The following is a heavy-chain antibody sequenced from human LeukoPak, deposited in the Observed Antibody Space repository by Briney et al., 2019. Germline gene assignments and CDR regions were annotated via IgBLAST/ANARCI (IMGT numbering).Heavy chain of an antibody. Sequence: PGGSLRLSCAASGFTFSSYGMHWVRQAPGKRLEWVAIIWYDGSNKYYADSVRGRFTISRDNSKNTLYLQMNSLRAEDTAVYYCARDRTRDCSGGSCYRHYFDYWGQGTLVAVSS. D-gene: IGHD2-15*01. V-gene: IGHV3-33*08. CDR1: GFTFSSYG. CDR3: ARDRTRDCSGGSCYRHYFDY. J-gene: IGHJ4*02. CDR2: IWYDGSNK.